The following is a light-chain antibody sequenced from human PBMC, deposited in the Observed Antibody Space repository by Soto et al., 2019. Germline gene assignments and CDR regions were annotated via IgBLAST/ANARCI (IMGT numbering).Light chain of an antibody. Sequence: EIVLTQSPGTLSLSPGERATLSCRASQSINSKLAWYQQKPGQAPRLLIYGASIRATGIPARFSGSGSGTEFTLTISSLQSEDLAVYYCQEYNHWHPITFGGGTKVDIK. CDR2: GAS. CDR3: QEYNHWHPIT. CDR1: QSINSK. J-gene: IGKJ4*01. V-gene: IGKV3-15*01.